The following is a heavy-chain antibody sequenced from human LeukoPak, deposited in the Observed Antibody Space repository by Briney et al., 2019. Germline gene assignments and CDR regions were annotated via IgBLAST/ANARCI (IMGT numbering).Heavy chain of an antibody. CDR1: GYTFTRYY. CDR2: INPRGGST. J-gene: IGHJ4*02. CDR3: ARAWEAVGGIYGVIDY. V-gene: IGHV1-46*01. Sequence: ASVKVSCKTSGYTFTRYYMHWVRQAPGQGLEWMGIINPRGGSTTYAQKFQGRVTMTRALSTSTVYMEVSSLRSEDTAVYYCARAWEAVGGIYGVIDYWGQGTLVTVSS. D-gene: IGHD4-17*01.